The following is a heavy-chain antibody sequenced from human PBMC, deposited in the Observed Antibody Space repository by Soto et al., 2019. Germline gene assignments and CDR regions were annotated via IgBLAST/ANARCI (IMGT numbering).Heavy chain of an antibody. V-gene: IGHV3-23*01. CDR2: ISATGGGT. Sequence: GGSLRLSCAASGFKFSNYAMSWVRQAPGKGLEWASLISATGGGTYYADSVKGRFTISRDNTHNTLYLQVHSLTAEDTAVYYCAKDRRAGGNSAFYFDFWGQGAQVTVSS. CDR3: AKDRRAGGNSAFYFDF. J-gene: IGHJ4*02. CDR1: GFKFSNYA. D-gene: IGHD3-16*01.